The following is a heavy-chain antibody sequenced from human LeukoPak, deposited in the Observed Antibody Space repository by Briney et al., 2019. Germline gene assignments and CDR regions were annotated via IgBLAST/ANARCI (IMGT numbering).Heavy chain of an antibody. J-gene: IGHJ4*02. V-gene: IGHV3-9*01. CDR2: ISWNSGSI. Sequence: GGSLRLSCAASGFTFDDYAMHWVRQAPGKGLEWVSGISWNSGSIGYADSVKGRFTISRDNAKNSLYLQMNSLRAEDTALYYCAKDKGSLLGCSSTSCYIDDYWGQGTLVTVSS. CDR1: GFTFDDYA. CDR3: AKDKGSLLGCSSTSCYIDDY. D-gene: IGHD2-2*01.